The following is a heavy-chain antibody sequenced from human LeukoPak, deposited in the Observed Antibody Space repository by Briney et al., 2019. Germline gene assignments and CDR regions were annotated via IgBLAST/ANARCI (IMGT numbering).Heavy chain of an antibody. V-gene: IGHV1-18*01. CDR1: GYTFTSYG. CDR2: ISAYNGNT. CDR3: ARDHGGGSERPDAFDI. Sequence: ASVKVSCKASGYTFTSYGISWVRQAPGQGLEWMGWISAYNGNTNYAQKLQGRVTMTTDTSTSTAYMELRSLRSDDTAVYYCARDHGGGSERPDAFDIWGQGTMVTVSS. D-gene: IGHD1-26*01. J-gene: IGHJ3*02.